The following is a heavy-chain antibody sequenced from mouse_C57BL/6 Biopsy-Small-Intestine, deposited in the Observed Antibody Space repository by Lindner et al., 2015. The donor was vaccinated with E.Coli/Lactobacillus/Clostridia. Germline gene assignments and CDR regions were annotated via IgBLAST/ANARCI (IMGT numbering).Heavy chain of an antibody. J-gene: IGHJ1*03. V-gene: IGHV1-64*01. D-gene: IGHD1-1*02. CDR2: INPSGGST. CDR1: GYNFSNYC. Sequence: SVKVSCKAFGYNFSNYCIHWVRQAPGQGLEWMGIINPSGGSTSYAQKFQGRVTMTRDTSTSTVYMELSSLRSEDTAVYYCAREPVTDYYGSGRPYYMDVWGKGTTVTVSS. CDR3: AREPVTDYYGSGRPYYMDV.